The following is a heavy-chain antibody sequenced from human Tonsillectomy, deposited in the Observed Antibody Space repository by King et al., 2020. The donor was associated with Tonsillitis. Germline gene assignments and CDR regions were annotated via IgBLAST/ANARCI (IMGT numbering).Heavy chain of an antibody. CDR2: ISYDGSNK. D-gene: IGHD2-21*02. CDR3: ARGPVAYCGGDCSTDY. CDR1: GFTFSSYA. Sequence: VQLVESGGGVVQPGRSLRLSCAASGFTFSSYAMHWVRQAPGKGLEWVAVISYDGSNKYYADSVKGRFTISRDNPKNTLYLQMNSLRAEDTAVYYCARGPVAYCGGDCSTDYWGQGTLVTVSS. V-gene: IGHV3-30*04. J-gene: IGHJ4*02.